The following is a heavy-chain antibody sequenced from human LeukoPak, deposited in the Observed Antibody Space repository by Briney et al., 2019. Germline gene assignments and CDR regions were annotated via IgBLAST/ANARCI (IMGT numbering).Heavy chain of an antibody. CDR3: ARGRDSSGYYYSKDAFDI. D-gene: IGHD3-22*01. CDR2: INHSGST. V-gene: IGHV4-34*01. J-gene: IGHJ3*02. Sequence: SETLSLTCAVYGGSFSGYYWSWIRQPPGKGLEWIGEINHSGSTNYNPSLKSRVTISVDTSKNQFSLKLSSVTAADTAVYYCARGRDSSGYYYSKDAFDIWGQGTMVTVSS. CDR1: GGSFSGYY.